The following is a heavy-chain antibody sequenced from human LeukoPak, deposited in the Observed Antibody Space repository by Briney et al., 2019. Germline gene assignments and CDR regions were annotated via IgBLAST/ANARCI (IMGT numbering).Heavy chain of an antibody. CDR3: ARAEGYCSGGSCYAFDY. Sequence: GVSLTLSCGVSGFIVSSNYMRWARRAPGKGLEWVSVIYSGHSTYYADSVKGRFIISRDNSKNTLYLQMNSLRADDTAVYYCARAEGYCSGGSCYAFDYWGQGTLVTASS. CDR2: IYSGHST. V-gene: IGHV3-66*01. CDR1: GFIVSSNY. D-gene: IGHD2-15*01. J-gene: IGHJ4*02.